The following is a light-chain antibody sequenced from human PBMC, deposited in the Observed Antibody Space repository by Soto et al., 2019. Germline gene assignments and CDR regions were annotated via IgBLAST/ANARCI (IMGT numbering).Light chain of an antibody. Sequence: DIQMTQSPSTLSASVGDRVTITCRASYSISSWLAWYQQRPGRAPKLLIYDASSLETGVPSRFSGSGSGTDFTLTISSLQPEDSASYCCQQSYSSWATFGGGTKVEIQ. CDR2: DAS. J-gene: IGKJ4*01. CDR3: QQSYSSWAT. CDR1: YSISSW. V-gene: IGKV1-5*01.